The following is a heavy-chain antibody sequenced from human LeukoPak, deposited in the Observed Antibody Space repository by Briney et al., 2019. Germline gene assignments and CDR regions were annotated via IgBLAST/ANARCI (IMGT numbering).Heavy chain of an antibody. CDR2: IRGGGGRT. CDR1: EFTFSNHA. CDR3: ASARGFNYGSLSD. V-gene: IGHV3-23*01. J-gene: IGHJ1*01. Sequence: HPARCLRLSCAASEFTFSNHAMNWVRDASGKGLEWVSGIRGGGGRTYYADSVKGGLTSSRDNSKNTLYLQMDSLRAEDTAVYDCASARGFNYGSLSDWGQGALVTASS. D-gene: IGHD5-18*01.